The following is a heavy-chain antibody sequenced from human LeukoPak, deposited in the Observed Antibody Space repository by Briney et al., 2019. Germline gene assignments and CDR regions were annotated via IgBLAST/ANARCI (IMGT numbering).Heavy chain of an antibody. Sequence: GGSLRLSCAASGFTFSSYDMHWVRQAPGKGLEWVAFIQYDGSNKYYADSVKGRFTISRDNSKNTLYLQLNSLRVEDTAVYYCAKDLTVTDDNWGQGTLVTVSS. CDR2: IQYDGSNK. J-gene: IGHJ4*02. CDR1: GFTFSSYD. CDR3: AKDLTVTDDN. V-gene: IGHV3-30*02. D-gene: IGHD2-21*02.